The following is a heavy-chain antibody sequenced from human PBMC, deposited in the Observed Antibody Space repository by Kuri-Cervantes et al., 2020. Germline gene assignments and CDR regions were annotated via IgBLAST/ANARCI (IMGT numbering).Heavy chain of an antibody. CDR1: GFTFDDYG. CDR2: INWNGGST. CDR3: AKDTAGVSVAGEFDY. D-gene: IGHD6-19*01. V-gene: IGHV3-20*04. J-gene: IGHJ4*02. Sequence: GESLKISCAASGFTFDDYGMSWVRQAPGKGLEWVSGINWNGGSTGYADSVKGRFAISRDNAKNSLYLQMNSLRAEDTALYYCAKDTAGVSVAGEFDYWGQGTLVTVSS.